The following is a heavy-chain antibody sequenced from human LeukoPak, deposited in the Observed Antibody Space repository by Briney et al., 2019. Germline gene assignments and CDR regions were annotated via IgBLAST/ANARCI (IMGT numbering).Heavy chain of an antibody. Sequence: GASVKVSCKASGYTFTSYGISWVRQAPGQGLEWMGWISGYNGNTNYAQKLQGRVTMTTDTSTSTAYMELRSLRSDDTAVYYCARDPRYRGYCRSTSCHWIDYWGQGTLVTVSS. CDR2: ISGYNGNT. J-gene: IGHJ4*02. V-gene: IGHV1-18*04. CDR1: GYTFTSYG. CDR3: ARDPRYRGYCRSTSCHWIDY. D-gene: IGHD2-2*01.